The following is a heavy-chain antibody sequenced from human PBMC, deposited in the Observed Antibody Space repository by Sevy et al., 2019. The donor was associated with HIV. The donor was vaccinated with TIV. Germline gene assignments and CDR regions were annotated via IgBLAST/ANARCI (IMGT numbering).Heavy chain of an antibody. CDR2: ISGSGGST. Sequence: GGSLRLSCAASGFTFSSYAMSWVRQAPGKGLEWVSAISGSGGSTYYGDSVNGRFTISRDNSKNTLYLQMNSLRAEDTAVYYCAKTPLYCSSTSCYQPFWGQGTLVTVSS. CDR1: GFTFSSYA. V-gene: IGHV3-23*01. J-gene: IGHJ4*02. CDR3: AKTPLYCSSTSCYQPF. D-gene: IGHD2-2*01.